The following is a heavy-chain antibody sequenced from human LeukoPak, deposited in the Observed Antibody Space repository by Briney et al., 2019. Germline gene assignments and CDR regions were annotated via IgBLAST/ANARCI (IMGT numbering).Heavy chain of an antibody. CDR3: VRGYDSTGYYGDDF. CDR1: GFTLGTYW. J-gene: IGHJ4*02. Sequence: GGSLRLSCAASGFTLGTYWMSWVRQAPGKGLEWVANIKEDGSERYHVDSVKGRFTISRDNAKNPLYLQMNSLRAEDTAVYYCVRGYDSTGYYGDDFWGQGTLVTVSS. V-gene: IGHV3-7*04. CDR2: IKEDGSER. D-gene: IGHD3-22*01.